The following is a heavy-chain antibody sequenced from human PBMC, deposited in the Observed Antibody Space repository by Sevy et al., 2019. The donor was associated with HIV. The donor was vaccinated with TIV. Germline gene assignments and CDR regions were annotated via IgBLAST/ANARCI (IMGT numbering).Heavy chain of an antibody. J-gene: IGHJ4*02. D-gene: IGHD3-22*01. CDR2: ISYDENT. CDR3: ARRLYLYDSSGSPIGDYFDY. V-gene: IGHV4-39*01. Sequence: SETLSLTCNVSGGSTSSSGYYWGWIRQPPGKGLEWIGSISYDENTYYNPSLKSRVTISVDTSKRQFSLKLSPVTVADTAVYYCARRLYLYDSSGSPIGDYFDYWGQGALVTVSS. CDR1: GGSTSSSGYY.